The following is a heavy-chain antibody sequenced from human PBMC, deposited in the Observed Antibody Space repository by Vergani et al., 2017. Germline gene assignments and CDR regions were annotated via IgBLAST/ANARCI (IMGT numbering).Heavy chain of an antibody. CDR2: FDPEDGET. D-gene: IGHD5-12*01. Sequence: QVQLVQSGSEVKKPGASVQVSCKVSGYTIPELSMHWVRQDPGKGLEWMGGFDPEDGETIYAQKFQGRVTMTEDTSTDTAYMELSSLGSEDTAVYYCATPRLRFSYYFYYGMDVWGQGTTVTVSS. V-gene: IGHV1-24*01. CDR3: ATPRLRFSYYFYYGMDV. CDR1: GYTIPELS. J-gene: IGHJ6*02.